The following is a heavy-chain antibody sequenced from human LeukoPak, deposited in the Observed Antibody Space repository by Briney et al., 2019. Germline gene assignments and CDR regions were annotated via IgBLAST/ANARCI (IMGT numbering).Heavy chain of an antibody. V-gene: IGHV4-34*01. CDR1: GGSFSGYY. CDR3: ARDGADFWSGYYTPWYFDY. J-gene: IGHJ4*02. D-gene: IGHD3-3*01. Sequence: SETLSLTCADYGGSFSGYYWSWIRQPPGKGLEWIGEINHSGSTNYNPALKSRVTISVDTSKNQFSLKLSSVTAADTAVYYCARDGADFWSGYYTPWYFDYWGQGTLVTVSS. CDR2: INHSGST.